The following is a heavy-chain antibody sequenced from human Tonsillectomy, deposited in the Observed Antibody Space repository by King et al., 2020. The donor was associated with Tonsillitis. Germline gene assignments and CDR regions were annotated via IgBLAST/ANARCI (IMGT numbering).Heavy chain of an antibody. J-gene: IGHJ4*02. CDR3: ARDLTVDTAVIRLSGY. CDR1: GFTFRDYA. D-gene: IGHD5-18*01. Sequence: QLVQSGGGLVQPGRSLRLSCTASGFTFRDYAMSWFRQAPGKGLEWVGFIRSKVYGGTTEYAASVKGRFTISRDDSKSIAYLQMNSLKTEDTAVYYCARDLTVDTAVIRLSGYWGQGTLVTVSS. CDR2: IRSKVYGGTT. V-gene: IGHV3-49*03.